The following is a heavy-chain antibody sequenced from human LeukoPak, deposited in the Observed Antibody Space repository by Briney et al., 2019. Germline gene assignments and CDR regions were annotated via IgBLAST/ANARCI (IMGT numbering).Heavy chain of an antibody. CDR2: INHSGST. J-gene: IGHJ4*02. D-gene: IGHD6-19*01. V-gene: IGHV4-39*07. CDR3: ARRTAGTPDFDY. Sequence: PSETLSLTCTVSGGSISSGGYYWSWTRQPPGKGLEWIGEINHSGSTNYNPSLKSRVTIPVDTSKNQFSLKLSSVTAADTAVYYCARRTAGTPDFDYWGQGTLVTVSS. CDR1: GGSISSGGYY.